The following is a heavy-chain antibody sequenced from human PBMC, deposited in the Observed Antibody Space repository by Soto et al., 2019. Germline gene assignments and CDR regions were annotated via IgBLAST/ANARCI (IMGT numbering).Heavy chain of an antibody. J-gene: IGHJ5*02. V-gene: IGHV1-18*01. CDR2: ISTYDDKT. CDR3: ARDLGYCNSSGCFRNWFDP. D-gene: IGHD2-15*01. CDR1: GYSFRTHG. Sequence: QVQLVQSGAEVKTPGASVKVSCRASGYSFRTHGISWVRQAPGQGLEWMGWISTYDDKTNFPQKFQGRITMTTDTSTSTAYRELRCLISDDPAVYFCARDLGYCNSSGCFRNWFDPWGQGTLVTVSS.